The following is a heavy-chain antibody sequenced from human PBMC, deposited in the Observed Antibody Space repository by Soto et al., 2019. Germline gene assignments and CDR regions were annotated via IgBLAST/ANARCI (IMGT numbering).Heavy chain of an antibody. CDR3: ARARSSWEDNWFDP. CDR1: GGSIGSYY. V-gene: IGHV4-59*01. Sequence: SETLSLTCTVSGGSIGSYYWSWIRQPPGKGLEWIGYIYYSGSTNYNPSLKSRVTISVDTSKNQFSLKLSSVTAADTAVYYCARARSSWEDNWFDPWGQGTLVTVS. D-gene: IGHD6-13*01. CDR2: IYYSGST. J-gene: IGHJ5*02.